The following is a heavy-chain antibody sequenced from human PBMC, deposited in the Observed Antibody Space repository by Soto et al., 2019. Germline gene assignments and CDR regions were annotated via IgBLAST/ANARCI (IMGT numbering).Heavy chain of an antibody. J-gene: IGHJ3*02. Sequence: EVQLVESGGGLIQPGGSLRLSCAASGFTVSSNYMSWVRQAPGKGLEWVSVIYSGGSTYYADSVKGRFTISRDNSKNTLYLQMNSLRAEXTAXXXXXXXXXXXXXXXXDIWGQGTMVTVSS. CDR3: XXXXXXXXXXXXDI. V-gene: IGHV3-53*01. CDR2: IYSGGST. CDR1: GFTVSSNY.